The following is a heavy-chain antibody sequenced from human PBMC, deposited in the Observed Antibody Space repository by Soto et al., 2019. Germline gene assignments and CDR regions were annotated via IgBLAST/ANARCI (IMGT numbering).Heavy chain of an antibody. CDR2: IYYSGST. V-gene: IGHV4-59*01. J-gene: IGHJ4*02. CDR1: GGSISSYY. D-gene: IGHD3-3*01. Sequence: PSETLPLTWTVSGGSISSYYWSWIRQPPGKGLEWIGYIYYSGSTNYNPSLKSRVTISVDTSKNQFSLKLSSVVAADTAVYYCARETTIFGGSFDYWGQGTLVTVSS. CDR3: ARETTIFGGSFDY.